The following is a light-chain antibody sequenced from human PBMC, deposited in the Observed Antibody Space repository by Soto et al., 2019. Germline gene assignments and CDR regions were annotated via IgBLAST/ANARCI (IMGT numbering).Light chain of an antibody. Sequence: DIQMTQSPSTLSASIGDRVTITCRASQSVSRWLAWYQQKPGKAPKVLIYDASRLESGVPSRFSGSRSGPDFTLTISSLQPQDFATYYCQQTFSAPSITFCQGTRLEIK. CDR3: QQTFSAPSIT. J-gene: IGKJ5*01. CDR2: DAS. CDR1: QSVSRW. V-gene: IGKV1-5*01.